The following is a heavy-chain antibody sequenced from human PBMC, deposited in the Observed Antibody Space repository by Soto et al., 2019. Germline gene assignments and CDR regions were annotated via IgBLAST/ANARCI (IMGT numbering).Heavy chain of an antibody. V-gene: IGHV1-46*01. J-gene: IGHJ4*02. CDR2: INPSGGST. D-gene: IGHD1-1*01. Sequence: QVQLVQSGAEVKKPGASVKVSCEASGYTFTSYFMHWVRQAPGQGLEWMGIINPSGGSTNYAQKFQGRVTMTRDTSTSTVYMELSSLRSDDTAVYYCARDNGVVQFDYWGQGTLVTVSS. CDR3: ARDNGVVQFDY. CDR1: GYTFTSYF.